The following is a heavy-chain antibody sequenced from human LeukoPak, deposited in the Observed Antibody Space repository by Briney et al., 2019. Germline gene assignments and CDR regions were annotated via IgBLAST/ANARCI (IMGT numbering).Heavy chain of an antibody. Sequence: ASVKVSCKASGGTFSSYAISWVRQAPGQGLEWMGGIIPIFGTANYAQKFQGRVTITADESTSTAYMELSSLRSEDTAVYYCASSKGSGGLNNWFDPWGQGTLVTVSS. CDR1: GGTFSSYA. D-gene: IGHD2-15*01. V-gene: IGHV1-69*13. CDR2: IIPIFGTA. CDR3: ASSKGSGGLNNWFDP. J-gene: IGHJ5*02.